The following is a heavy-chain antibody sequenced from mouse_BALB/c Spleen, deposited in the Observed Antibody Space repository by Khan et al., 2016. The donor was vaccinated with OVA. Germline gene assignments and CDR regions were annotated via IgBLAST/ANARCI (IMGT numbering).Heavy chain of an antibody. CDR2: ISYSGRT. J-gene: IGHJ2*01. D-gene: IGHD1-1*01. V-gene: IGHV3-2*02. CDR3: ARSVTITTVVATDFDY. CDR1: GYSITSDYA. Sequence: EVQLQESGPGLVKPSQSLSLTCTVTGYSITSDYAWNWIRQFPGNKLEWMGYISYSGRTSYNPSLKSRISITRDTSKNQSFLQLNSVTTEDTATSYCARSVTITTVVATDFDYWGQGTTLTGSS.